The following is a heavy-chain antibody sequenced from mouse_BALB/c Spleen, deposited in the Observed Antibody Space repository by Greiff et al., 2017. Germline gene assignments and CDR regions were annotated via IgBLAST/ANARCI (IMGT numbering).Heavy chain of an antibody. J-gene: IGHJ4*01. CDR1: GFYFSRYW. CDR2: INPDSSTI. Sequence: EVHLVESGGGLVQPGGSLKLSCAASGFYFSRYWMSWVRQAPGKGLEWIGEINPDSSTINYTPSLKDKFIISRDNAKNTLYLQMSKVRSEDTALYYCATYGSSYYYAMDYWGQGTSVTVSS. CDR3: ATYGSSYYYAMDY. D-gene: IGHD1-1*01. V-gene: IGHV4-1*02.